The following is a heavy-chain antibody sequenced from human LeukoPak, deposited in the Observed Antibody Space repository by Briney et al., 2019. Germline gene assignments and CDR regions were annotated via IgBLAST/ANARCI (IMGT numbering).Heavy chain of an antibody. CDR1: GGSISSGDYH. CDR2: IYYSGST. CDR3: ARECTVTTVGGSFDWFDP. V-gene: IGHV4-30-4*08. D-gene: IGHD4-17*01. Sequence: SETLSLTCTVSGGSISSGDYHWSWIRQPPGKGLEWIGYIYYSGSTYYNPSLKSRVTISVDTSKNQFSLKLSSVTAADTAVYYCARECTVTTVGGSFDWFDPWGQGTLVTVSS. J-gene: IGHJ5*02.